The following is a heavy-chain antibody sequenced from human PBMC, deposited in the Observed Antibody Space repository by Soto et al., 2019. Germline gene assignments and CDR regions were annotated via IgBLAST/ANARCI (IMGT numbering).Heavy chain of an antibody. V-gene: IGHV1-24*01. CDR1: GYTLTELS. Sequence: ASVEVSCEVSGYTLTELSMRWVRQAPGKGLEWMGGFDPEDGETIYAQKFQGRVTMTEDTSTDTAYMKLSSVTAADTAVYYCARSWQSRYCSGGSCFDYWGQGTLVTVSS. CDR2: FDPEDGET. CDR3: ARSWQSRYCSGGSCFDY. D-gene: IGHD2-15*01. J-gene: IGHJ4*02.